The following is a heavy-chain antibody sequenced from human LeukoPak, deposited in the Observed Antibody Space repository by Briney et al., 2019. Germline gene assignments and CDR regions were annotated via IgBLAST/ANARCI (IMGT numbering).Heavy chain of an antibody. CDR1: GFTFTSYS. V-gene: IGHV3-23*01. D-gene: IGHD1-26*01. CDR2: TSDRGDYT. Sequence: GGSLRLSCAASGFTFTSYSMSWVRQAPGKGLEWVSGTSDRGDYTYYADSVKGRFTISRDNSKNTLYLQMNSLRAEDTALYFCTKKAQYNGNYPLDYWGQGTLVTVSS. J-gene: IGHJ4*02. CDR3: TKKAQYNGNYPLDY.